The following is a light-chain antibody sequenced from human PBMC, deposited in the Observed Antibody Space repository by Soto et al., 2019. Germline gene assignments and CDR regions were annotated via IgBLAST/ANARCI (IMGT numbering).Light chain of an antibody. V-gene: IGKV1D-16*01. CDR3: QQYNEYPLT. CDR2: AAS. CDR1: QSVGTW. Sequence: DIQQTQSPSSLATSVGDRVTITCRASQSVGTWLGWYQQKPDRAPKSLIYAASKLQNGVPSRFNGSGSGTDFTLTIDSLQPEDLGTYYCQQYNEYPLTFGGGTKVEI. J-gene: IGKJ4*01.